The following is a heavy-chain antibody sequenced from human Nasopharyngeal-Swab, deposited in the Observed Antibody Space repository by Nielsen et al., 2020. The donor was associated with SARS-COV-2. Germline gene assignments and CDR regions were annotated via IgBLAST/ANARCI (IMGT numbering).Heavy chain of an antibody. CDR2: MNPNSGNT. Sequence: ASVKVSCKASGYTFTSYDINWVRQATGQGLEWMGWMNPNSGNTGYAQEFQGRVTMTRNTSISTAYMELSSLRSEDTAVYYCARGRGGWFGELFDYWGQGTLVTVSS. V-gene: IGHV1-8*01. CDR1: GYTFTSYD. D-gene: IGHD3-10*01. J-gene: IGHJ4*02. CDR3: ARGRGGWFGELFDY.